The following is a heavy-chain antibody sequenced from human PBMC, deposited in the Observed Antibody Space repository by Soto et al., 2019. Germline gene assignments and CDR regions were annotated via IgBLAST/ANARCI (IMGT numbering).Heavy chain of an antibody. CDR3: ASRTDSSGWYEDYYYYGMDV. D-gene: IGHD6-19*01. V-gene: IGHV1-3*01. CDR2: INAGNGNT. CDR1: GYTFTSYA. J-gene: IGHJ6*02. Sequence: ASVKVYCKASGYTFTSYAIHWVRQAPGQRLEWMGWINAGNGNTKYSQKFQGRVTITRDTSASTAYMELSSLRSEDTAVYYCASRTDSSGWYEDYYYYGMDVWGQGTTVTVSS.